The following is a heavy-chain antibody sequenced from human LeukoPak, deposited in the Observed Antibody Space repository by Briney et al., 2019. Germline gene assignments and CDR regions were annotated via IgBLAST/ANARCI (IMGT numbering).Heavy chain of an antibody. CDR1: GFTLTNNF. CDR3: VREGFSFFDF. CDR2: IKQDGSET. J-gene: IGHJ4*01. V-gene: IGHV3-7*01. Sequence: PGGPLRLSCAASGFTLTNNFMSWVREVPGKGLEGVANIKQDGSETTYADSVRGRFTIFRDNAKDSVYLQMNSLRAEDSATYYCVREGFSFFDFWGQGTLVTVSS.